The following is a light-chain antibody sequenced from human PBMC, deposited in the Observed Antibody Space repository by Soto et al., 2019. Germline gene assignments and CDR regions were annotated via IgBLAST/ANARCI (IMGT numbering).Light chain of an antibody. CDR1: QSITSS. V-gene: IGKV3-20*01. CDR3: QQFSSYPLT. J-gene: IGKJ4*01. Sequence: EIVMTQSPATLSVYPGERATLSCRAGQSITSSLAWYQQKPGQAPRLLIYGASSRATGIPDRFSGSGSGTDFTLTISRLEPEDFAVYYCQQFSSYPLTFGGGTKVDIK. CDR2: GAS.